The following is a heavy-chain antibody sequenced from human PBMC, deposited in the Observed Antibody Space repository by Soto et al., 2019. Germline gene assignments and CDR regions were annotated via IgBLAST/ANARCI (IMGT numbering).Heavy chain of an antibody. D-gene: IGHD1-26*01. CDR2: ISGSGGST. Sequence: GGSLRLSCAASGFTFSSYAMSWVRQAPGKGLEWVSAISGSGGSTYYADSVKGRFTISRDNSKNTLYLQMNSLRAEDTAVYYCAKPIVGATPWRMSALDIWGQGTMVTVSS. CDR3: AKPIVGATPWRMSALDI. V-gene: IGHV3-23*01. CDR1: GFTFSSYA. J-gene: IGHJ3*02.